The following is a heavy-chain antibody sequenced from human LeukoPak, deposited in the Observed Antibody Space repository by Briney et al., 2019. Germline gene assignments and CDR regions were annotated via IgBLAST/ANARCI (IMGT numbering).Heavy chain of an antibody. V-gene: IGHV3-33*06. J-gene: IGHJ4*02. Sequence: GGSLRLSCAASGFSFSTYGMHWVRQAPGKGLEWVALIWNDGTNTYYADSVRGRFTISRDNSKNTLYLQMNSLRAEDTAVYYCAKLRSLRLARTTFDYWGQGTLVTVSS. CDR3: AKLRSLRLARTTFDY. D-gene: IGHD1/OR15-1a*01. CDR1: GFSFSTYG. CDR2: IWNDGTNT.